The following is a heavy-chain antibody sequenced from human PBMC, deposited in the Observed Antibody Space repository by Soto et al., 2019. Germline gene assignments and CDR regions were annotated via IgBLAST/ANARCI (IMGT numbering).Heavy chain of an antibody. CDR1: GGSLSSGDYY. D-gene: IGHD4-17*01. V-gene: IGHV4-30-4*01. CDR2: IYYSGST. J-gene: IGHJ4*02. Sequence: SETLSLTCTVSGGSLSSGDYYWSWIRQPPGKGLEWIGSIYYSGSTYYNPSLKSRVTISVDRSKNQFSLKLSSVTAADTAVYYCARVGWSYGDYEYYFDYWGQGTLVTVSS. CDR3: ARVGWSYGDYEYYFDY.